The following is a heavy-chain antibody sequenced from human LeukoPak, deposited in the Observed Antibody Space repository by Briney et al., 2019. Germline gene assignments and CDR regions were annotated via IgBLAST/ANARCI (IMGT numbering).Heavy chain of an antibody. D-gene: IGHD5-18*01. Sequence: GASVKVSCKASGYTFTSYGISWVRQAPGQGLEWMGWISAYNGNTNYAQKLQGRVTMTTDTSTSTAYMELRSLSSVTAADTAVYYCARVLGYTYGHSPYYFDDWGQGTLVTVSS. CDR1: GYTFTSYG. CDR2: ISAYNGNT. V-gene: IGHV1-18*01. J-gene: IGHJ4*02. CDR3: ARVLGYTYGHSPYYFDD.